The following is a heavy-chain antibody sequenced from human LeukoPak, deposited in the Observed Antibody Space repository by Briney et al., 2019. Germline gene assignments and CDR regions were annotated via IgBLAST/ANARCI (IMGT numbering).Heavy chain of an antibody. CDR2: IKQDGSEK. D-gene: IGHD6-19*01. V-gene: IGHV3-7*01. J-gene: IGHJ4*02. CDR3: ARGQEIYQDWFVSSGWSKSRFDY. Sequence: GGSLRLSCAASGFTFSSYWMSWVRQAPGKGLEWVANIKQDGSEKYYVDSVKGRFTISRDNAKNSLYLQMNSLRAEDTAVYYCARGQEIYQDWFVSSGWSKSRFDYWGQGTLVTVSS. CDR1: GFTFSSYW.